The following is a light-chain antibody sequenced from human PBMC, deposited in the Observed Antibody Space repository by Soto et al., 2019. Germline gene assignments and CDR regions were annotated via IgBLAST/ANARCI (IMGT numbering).Light chain of an antibody. V-gene: IGKV1-5*03. J-gene: IGKJ1*01. CDR3: QQYNSYSWT. Sequence: DIQMTQSPSTLSASVGYRVTITCRASQSISSWLAWYQQKPGKAPKLLIYKASSLESGVPSRFSGSGSGTEFTLTISSLQPDDFATYYCQQYNSYSWTLGQGTKVEIK. CDR2: KAS. CDR1: QSISSW.